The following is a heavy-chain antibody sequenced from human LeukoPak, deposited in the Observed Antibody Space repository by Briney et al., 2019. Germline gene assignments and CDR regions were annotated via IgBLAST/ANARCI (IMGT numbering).Heavy chain of an antibody. CDR2: INHRGST. J-gene: IGHJ6*04. CDR1: GGSFSGYY. CDR3: ASKGGYCSGGSCSRPYYYYGMDV. V-gene: IGHV4-34*01. D-gene: IGHD2-15*01. Sequence: SETLSLTCAVYGGSFSGYYWSWIRQPPGKGLEWIGEINHRGSTNYNPSLKSRVTISVDTSKNQFSLKLSSVTAADTAVYYCASKGGYCSGGSCSRPYYYYGMDVWGKGTTVTVSS.